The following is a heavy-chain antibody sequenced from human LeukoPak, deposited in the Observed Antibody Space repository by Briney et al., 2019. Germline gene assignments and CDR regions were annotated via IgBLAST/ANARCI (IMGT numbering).Heavy chain of an antibody. Sequence: ASVKVSCKASGYTFTSYGISWVRQAPGQGLEWMGWISAYNGNTNYAQKLQGRVTMTTDTSTSTAYMELRSLRSDDTAVYYCAREGGPDYYDSSGYYCFDYWGQGTLVTVSS. CDR2: ISAYNGNT. CDR3: AREGGPDYYDSSGYYCFDY. J-gene: IGHJ4*02. D-gene: IGHD3-22*01. CDR1: GYTFTSYG. V-gene: IGHV1-18*01.